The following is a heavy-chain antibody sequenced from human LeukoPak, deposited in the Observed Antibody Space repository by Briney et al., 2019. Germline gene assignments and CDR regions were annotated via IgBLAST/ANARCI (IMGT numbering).Heavy chain of an antibody. CDR3: AKEMLRGYYYYGMDV. V-gene: IGHV3-23*01. CDR1: RFTFSSYG. D-gene: IGHD3-10*01. CDR2: ISDTGGGT. J-gene: IGHJ6*02. Sequence: GGSLRLSCAASRFTFSSYGMTWVRRAPGKGLEGVSTISDTGGGTFYADSVKGRFTISRDNSQNTLFLQMNRLRADDTAIYYCAKEMLRGYYYYGMDVWGQGTTVTVSS.